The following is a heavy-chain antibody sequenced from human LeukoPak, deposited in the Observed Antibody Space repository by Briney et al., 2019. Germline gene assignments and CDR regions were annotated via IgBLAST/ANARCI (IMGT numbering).Heavy chain of an antibody. J-gene: IGHJ4*02. V-gene: IGHV3-23*01. CDR1: GFTFSTCA. Sequence: GGSLRLSCAASGFTFSTCAMTWVRQAPGKGLEWVSAISGSGDKTYYADPVKGRFTISRDNSKSTLFLQMNSLRAEDTAMYYCARESGLLGDYWGQGTLVTVSS. D-gene: IGHD3-22*01. CDR2: ISGSGDKT. CDR3: ARESGLLGDY.